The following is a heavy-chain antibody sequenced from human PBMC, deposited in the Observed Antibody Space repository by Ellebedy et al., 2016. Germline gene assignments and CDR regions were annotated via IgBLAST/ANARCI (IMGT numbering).Heavy chain of an antibody. CDR2: ISGDGDII. V-gene: IGHV3-23*01. Sequence: GESLKISXVASGFTFSNFFMSWVRQAPGGGLEWISTISGDGDIIFSADSVKGRFTISRDNSRDTLYLQMNSLRAEDTAVYYCYYGHYSASWGQGTLVTVSS. J-gene: IGHJ4*02. D-gene: IGHD4-17*01. CDR3: YYGHYSAS. CDR1: GFTFSNFF.